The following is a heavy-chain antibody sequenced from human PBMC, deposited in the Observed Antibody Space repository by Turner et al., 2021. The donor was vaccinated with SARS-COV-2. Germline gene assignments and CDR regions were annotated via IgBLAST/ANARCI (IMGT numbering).Heavy chain of an antibody. CDR2: IYYSGST. Sequence: QLQLQESCPGLVNPSGTLSLNCTVYGCSIRSTSYFWGWFRQPPGKGMEWIGSIYYSGSTYYNPSLKSRVTISVDTSKNQFSLKLSSVTAADTAVYYCARNSPKWYYYDSSGYYDYWGQGTLVTVSS. CDR3: ARNSPKWYYYDSSGYYDY. CDR1: GCSIRSTSYF. V-gene: IGHV4-39*01. J-gene: IGHJ4*02. D-gene: IGHD3-22*01.